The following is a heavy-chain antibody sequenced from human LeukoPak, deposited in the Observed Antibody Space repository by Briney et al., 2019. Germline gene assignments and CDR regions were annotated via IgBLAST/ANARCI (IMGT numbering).Heavy chain of an antibody. D-gene: IGHD3-22*01. CDR3: AKDSGYYYKSFDY. J-gene: IGHJ4*02. V-gene: IGHV3-23*01. CDR2: ISGSGSST. CDR1: GFTFSSYA. Sequence: PGGSLRLSCAASGFTFSSYAMSWVRQAPGKGLEWASTISGSGSSTYYADSGKGRFTISRDNSKNTLYLQMNSLRAEDTAVYYCAKDSGYYYKSFDYWGQGTLVTVSS.